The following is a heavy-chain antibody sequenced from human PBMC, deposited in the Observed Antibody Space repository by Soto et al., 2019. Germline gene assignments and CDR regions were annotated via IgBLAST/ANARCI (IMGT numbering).Heavy chain of an antibody. V-gene: IGHV4-38-2*02. CDR2: LSQNGGT. CDR3: ARDNILGILYGGMDV. J-gene: IGHJ6*02. CDR1: GYSFNSVHF. D-gene: IGHD3-3*01. Sequence: PSETLSLTCVVSGYSFNSVHFWGWIRQPPGKGLQWIGSLSQNGGTYRNPSLRSRVTLSVDTSKNQFSLKLSSVTAADTAVYYCARDNILGILYGGMDVWGQGTTVTVSS.